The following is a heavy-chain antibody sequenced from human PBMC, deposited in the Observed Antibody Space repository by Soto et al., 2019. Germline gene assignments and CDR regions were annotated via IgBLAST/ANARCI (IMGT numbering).Heavy chain of an antibody. D-gene: IGHD6-6*01. CDR2: ISAYNGNT. Sequence: ASLKVSCKASGYTFTSYGISWVRQAPGQGLEWMGWISAYNGNTNYAQKLQGRVTMTTDTSTSTAYMELRSLRSDDTAVYYCARDRSIAARGYYYGMDVWGQGTTVTVSS. CDR1: GYTFTSYG. V-gene: IGHV1-18*01. J-gene: IGHJ6*02. CDR3: ARDRSIAARGYYYGMDV.